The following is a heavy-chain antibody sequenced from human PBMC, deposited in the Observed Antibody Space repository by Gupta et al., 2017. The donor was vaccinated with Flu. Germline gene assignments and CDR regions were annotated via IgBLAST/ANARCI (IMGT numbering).Heavy chain of an antibody. V-gene: IGHV3-9*01. CDR2: ISWNGGLI. D-gene: IGHD1-26*01. CDR3: AARGSSSFVY. J-gene: IGHJ4*02. CDR1: GFTFDDYA. Sequence: EVQLVESGGGLVQPGRSLRLSCAGTGFTFDDYAMHWVRQVPGNGLEWVSAISWNGGLIVYADSVKGRFTISRDNAKDSLFLQINSLRPEDTALYYCAARGSSSFVYWGQGTLVTVSS.